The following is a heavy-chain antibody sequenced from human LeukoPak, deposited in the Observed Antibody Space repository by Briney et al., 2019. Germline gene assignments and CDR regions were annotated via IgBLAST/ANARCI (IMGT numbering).Heavy chain of an antibody. CDR3: SRDSHDSGRRYYYDSSGYYLNY. V-gene: IGHV1-18*01. D-gene: IGHD3-22*01. Sequence: ASVKVSCKASGYTFTSYGISWVRQAPGQGLEWMGWISAYNGNTIYAQKLQGRVTMTTDTSTSTAYMELRSLRSDDTAVYYCSRDSHDSGRRYYYDSSGYYLNYWGQGTLVTVSS. CDR2: ISAYNGNT. J-gene: IGHJ4*02. CDR1: GYTFTSYG.